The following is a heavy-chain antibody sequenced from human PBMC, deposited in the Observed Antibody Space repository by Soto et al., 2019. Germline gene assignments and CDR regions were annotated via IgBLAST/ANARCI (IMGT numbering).Heavy chain of an antibody. CDR3: AKDRLAGGFDY. J-gene: IGHJ4*02. Sequence: GGSPRLSCAASGFTFCNYAMSGVRQAPGKGLEWVSLVSATAGTTYYTDSVKGRFTISRDNSRNTVYLQMNSLRADDTAVYYCAKDRLAGGFDYWGQGTLVTVSS. V-gene: IGHV3-23*01. CDR1: GFTFCNYA. CDR2: VSATAGTT. D-gene: IGHD3-16*01.